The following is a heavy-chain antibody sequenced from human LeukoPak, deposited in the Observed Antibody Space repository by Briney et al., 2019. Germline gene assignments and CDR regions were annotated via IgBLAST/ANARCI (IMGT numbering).Heavy chain of an antibody. CDR3: ARESGAFHGSYFDY. V-gene: IGHV1-2*02. D-gene: IGHD1-26*01. CDR2: INPNSGGT. Sequence: GASVKVSCKASGYTFTGYYMHWVRQAPGQGLEWMGWINPNSGGTNYAQKFQGRVTMTRDTSNSTAYMELSRLRSDDTAVYYCARESGAFHGSYFDYWGQGTLVTVSS. J-gene: IGHJ4*02. CDR1: GYTFTGYY.